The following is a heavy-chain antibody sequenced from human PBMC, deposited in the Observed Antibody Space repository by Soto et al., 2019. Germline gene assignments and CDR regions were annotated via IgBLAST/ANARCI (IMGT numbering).Heavy chain of an antibody. D-gene: IGHD5-12*01. J-gene: IGHJ4*02. Sequence: LKISFAAAGFTCSNYGMHWVRQAPGKGLEWVAIISYDGSSKYYADSVKGRFTISRDNSKDTLYLQMNSLRAEDTAVYYCAKDQENGAYDTTRPTDYWGQGALVTVSS. CDR1: GFTCSNYG. CDR2: ISYDGSSK. CDR3: AKDQENGAYDTTRPTDY. V-gene: IGHV3-30*18.